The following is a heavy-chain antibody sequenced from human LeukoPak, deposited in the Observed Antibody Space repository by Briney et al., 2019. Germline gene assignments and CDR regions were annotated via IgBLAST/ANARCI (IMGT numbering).Heavy chain of an antibody. CDR1: GGSFSGYY. CDR2: INHSGST. CDR3: ARPRDGYNYMVY. J-gene: IGHJ4*02. Sequence: KTSETLSLTCAVYGGSFSGYYWSWIRQPPGKGLEWIGEINHSGSTNYNPSLKSRVTISVDTSKNQFSLKLSSVTAADTAVYYCARPRDGYNYMVYWGQGTLVTVSS. V-gene: IGHV4-34*01. D-gene: IGHD5-24*01.